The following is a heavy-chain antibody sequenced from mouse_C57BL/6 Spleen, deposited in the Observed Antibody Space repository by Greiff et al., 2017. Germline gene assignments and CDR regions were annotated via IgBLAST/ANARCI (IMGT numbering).Heavy chain of an antibody. Sequence: QVQLQQSGTELVKPGASVKLSCKASGYTFTSYWMPWVKQRPGQGLEWIGNINPSNGGTNYNEKFKSKATLTVDKSSSTAYMQLSSLTSEDSAVYYCARSWEELDARDYWGQGTSVTVSS. CDR2: INPSNGGT. CDR1: GYTFTSYW. CDR3: ARSWEELDARDY. D-gene: IGHD4-1*01. J-gene: IGHJ4*01. V-gene: IGHV1-53*01.